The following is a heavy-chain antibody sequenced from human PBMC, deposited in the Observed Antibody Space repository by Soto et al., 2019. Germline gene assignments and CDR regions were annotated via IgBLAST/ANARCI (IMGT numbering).Heavy chain of an antibody. CDR1: GFTFSNVW. J-gene: IGHJ4*01. Sequence: EVQLVESGGGLVKPGGSLRLSCAASGFTFSNVWINWVRQAPGKGLDWVGRIKSKIHGGTPDLAAPVIGRFAISRDNSKNMVYLQMNSLKTEDTCIYYCTTDSYGTMMVVRFDSWGHGTLVTVTS. D-gene: IGHD2-15*01. CDR3: TTDSYGTMMVVRFDS. CDR2: IKSKIHGGTP. V-gene: IGHV3-15*07.